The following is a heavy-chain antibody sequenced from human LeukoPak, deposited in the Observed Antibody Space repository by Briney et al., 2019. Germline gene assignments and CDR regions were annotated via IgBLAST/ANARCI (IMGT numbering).Heavy chain of an antibody. CDR3: ARVGDFWSPDTDY. CDR1: NFTFSSYA. V-gene: IGHV3-23*01. Sequence: TGGSLRLSCAASNFTFSSYAMSWVRQAPEKGLEWVSAISGSGGSTYYADSVKGRFTISRDNSKNTLYLQMNSLRAEDTAVYYCARVGDFWSPDTDYWGQGTLVTVSS. CDR2: ISGSGGST. J-gene: IGHJ4*02. D-gene: IGHD3-3*01.